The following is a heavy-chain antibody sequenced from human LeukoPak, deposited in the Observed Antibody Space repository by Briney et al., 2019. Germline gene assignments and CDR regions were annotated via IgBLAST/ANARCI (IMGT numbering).Heavy chain of an antibody. J-gene: IGHJ4*02. Sequence: SETLSLTCTVSGGSISSSSHYWGWIRQPPGKGLEWIGSIYYSGSTYYNPSLKSRVTISVDTSKNQFSLKLSSVTAADTAVYYCARLLRGNSGGYYWGQGTLVTVSS. CDR1: GGSISSSSHY. D-gene: IGHD2-15*01. CDR3: ARLLRGNSGGYY. CDR2: IYYSGST. V-gene: IGHV4-39*01.